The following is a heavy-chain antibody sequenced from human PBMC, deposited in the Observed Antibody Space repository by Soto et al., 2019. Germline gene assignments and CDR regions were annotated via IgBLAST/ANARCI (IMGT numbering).Heavy chain of an antibody. V-gene: IGHV5-51*01. CDR3: ERKIVGETRGGLDY. D-gene: IGHD1-26*01. CDR1: GYDFTTYW. J-gene: IGHJ4*02. CDR2: IYPGDSDT. Sequence: GESLKISCKGSGYDFTTYWIGWVRQMPGKGLEWMGIIYPGDSDTKYSPSFQGQVNMSVDKSLSTAYLQWTRLRASDTDIYFCERKIVGETRGGLDYWGQGTLVTVSS.